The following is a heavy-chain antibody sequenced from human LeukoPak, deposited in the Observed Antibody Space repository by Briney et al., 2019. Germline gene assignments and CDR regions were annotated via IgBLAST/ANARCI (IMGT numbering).Heavy chain of an antibody. CDR1: GFTFDDYA. CDR2: ISRNSGSI. Sequence: GGSLRLSCAASGFTFDDYAMHWVRQAPGKGLECVSGISRNSGSIGYADSVKGRFTISRDNAKNSLYLQMNSLRAEDMALYYCAKDWAYDILTGYLDYWGQGTLVTVSS. CDR3: AKDWAYDILTGYLDY. J-gene: IGHJ4*02. D-gene: IGHD3-9*01. V-gene: IGHV3-9*03.